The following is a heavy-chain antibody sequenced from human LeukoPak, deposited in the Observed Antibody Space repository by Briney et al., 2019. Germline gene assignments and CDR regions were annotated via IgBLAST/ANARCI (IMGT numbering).Heavy chain of an antibody. CDR3: ARPTQVGATRSAFDY. CDR2: INPNSGGT. Sequence: ASVKVSCKASGYTFTGYYMHWVRQAPGQGLEWMGWINPNSGGTNYAQKFLGRVTMTRDMSTSTVYMELSSLRSEDTAVYYCARPTQVGATRSAFDYWGQGTLVTVSS. D-gene: IGHD1-26*01. J-gene: IGHJ4*02. CDR1: GYTFTGYY. V-gene: IGHV1-2*02.